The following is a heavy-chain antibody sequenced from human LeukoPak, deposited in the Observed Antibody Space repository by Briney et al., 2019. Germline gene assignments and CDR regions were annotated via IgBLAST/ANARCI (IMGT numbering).Heavy chain of an antibody. CDR2: INHSGST. CDR1: GYSISSGYY. V-gene: IGHV4-34*01. CDR3: ARGRRHRYCSGGSCYDGWFDP. Sequence: SETLSLTCTVSGYSISSGYYWSWIRQPPGKGLEWIGEINHSGSTNYNPSLKSRVTISVDTSKNQFSLKLSSVTAADTAVYYCARGRRHRYCSGGSCYDGWFDPWGQGTLVTVSS. J-gene: IGHJ5*02. D-gene: IGHD2-15*01.